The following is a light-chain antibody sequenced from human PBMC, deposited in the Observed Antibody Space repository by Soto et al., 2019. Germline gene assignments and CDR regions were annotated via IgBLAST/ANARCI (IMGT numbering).Light chain of an antibody. J-gene: IGKJ1*01. Sequence: DIQMTQSPSSLSSSVGDRFTITCLASQSISSYLNWYQQKPGKAPKLLIYAASSLQSGVPSRFSGSESGTDFTLTISSLQPEDFATYYCQQSYSTPRTFGQGTKVDIK. CDR3: QQSYSTPRT. CDR2: AAS. CDR1: QSISSY. V-gene: IGKV1-39*01.